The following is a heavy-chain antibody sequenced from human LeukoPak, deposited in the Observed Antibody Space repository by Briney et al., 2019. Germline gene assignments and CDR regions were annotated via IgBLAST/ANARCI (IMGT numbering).Heavy chain of an antibody. D-gene: IGHD2-2*02. CDR3: ARHLIVVVPAAIPTRGNWFDP. V-gene: IGHV4-38-2*01. CDR2: IYHSGST. Sequence: SETLSLTCAVSGYSISSGYYWGWIRPPPGKGLEWIGSIYHSGSTYYNPSLKRRVTISVDTSKNQFSLKLSSVTAADTAVYYCARHLIVVVPAAIPTRGNWFDPWGQGTLVTVSS. CDR1: GYSISSGYY. J-gene: IGHJ5*02.